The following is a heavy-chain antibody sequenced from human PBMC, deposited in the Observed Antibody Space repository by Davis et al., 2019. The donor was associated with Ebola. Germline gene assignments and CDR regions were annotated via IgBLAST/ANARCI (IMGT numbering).Heavy chain of an antibody. CDR3: ARDRYYYGFDY. V-gene: IGHV3-21*04. CDR2: ISSSSYI. CDR1: GFTFTSYA. D-gene: IGHD3-10*01. J-gene: IGHJ4*02. Sequence: GESLKISCAASGFTFTSYAMNWVRQAPGKGLEWVSSISSSSYIYYADSVKGRFTISRDNAKNSLYLQMNSLRAEDTAVYYCARDRYYYGFDYWGQGTLVTVSS.